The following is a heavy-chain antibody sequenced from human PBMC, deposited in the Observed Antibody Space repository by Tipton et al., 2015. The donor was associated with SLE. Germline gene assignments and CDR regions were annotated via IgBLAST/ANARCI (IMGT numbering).Heavy chain of an antibody. CDR2: IYYSGST. Sequence: TLSLTCTVSGGSLSSSSYYWGCIRQPPGKGLEWIGSIYYSGSTYYNPSLKSRVTISVDTSKNQFSLKLSSVTAADTAVYYCAREGLGNGFDSWGQRTMVTLSS. D-gene: IGHD7-27*01. CDR3: AREGLGNGFDS. V-gene: IGHV4-39*07. J-gene: IGHJ3*02. CDR1: GGSLSSSSYY.